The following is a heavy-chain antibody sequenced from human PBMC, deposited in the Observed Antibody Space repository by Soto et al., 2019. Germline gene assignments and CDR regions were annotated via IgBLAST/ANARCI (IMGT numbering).Heavy chain of an antibody. J-gene: IGHJ6*02. Sequence: EVQLVESGGGLVKPGGSLRLACAASGFTFSSYSMNWVRQAPGKGLEWVSSISRSSSYIYYADSVKGRFTISRDNAKNSLYLQMNSMRAEATAVYYGARDAAYYCSGTDSYGMAVWGQGTTVTVSS. D-gene: IGHD3-10*01. CDR3: ARDAAYYCSGTDSYGMAV. V-gene: IGHV3-21*01. CDR2: ISRSSSYI. CDR1: GFTFSSYS.